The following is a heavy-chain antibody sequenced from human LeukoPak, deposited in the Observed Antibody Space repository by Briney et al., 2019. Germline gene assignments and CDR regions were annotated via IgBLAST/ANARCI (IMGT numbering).Heavy chain of an antibody. J-gene: IGHJ4*02. CDR1: GFTFSDAW. Sequence: GGSLRLSCAASGFTFSDAWMTWVRQAPGKGLEWVGRIKNKADGGTTDYAAPVKGRFTISRDDSKNTLYLQMNSLKTEDTAVYYCTWNYKDYWGQGTLVAVSS. V-gene: IGHV3-15*01. D-gene: IGHD1-7*01. CDR2: IKNKADGGTT. CDR3: TWNYKDY.